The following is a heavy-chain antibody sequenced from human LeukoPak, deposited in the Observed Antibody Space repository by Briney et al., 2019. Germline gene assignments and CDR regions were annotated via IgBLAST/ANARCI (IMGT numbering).Heavy chain of an antibody. V-gene: IGHV4-39*07. CDR1: GGSISSSSYY. CDR2: IYYSGST. Sequence: PSETLSLTCTVSGGSISSSSYYWGWIRQPPGKGLEWIGSIYYSGSTYYNPSLKSRVTISVDTSKNQFSLKLSSVTAADTAVYYCARDRGPYCSSTSCSLNWFDSWGQGTLVTVSS. D-gene: IGHD2-2*01. CDR3: ARDRGPYCSSTSCSLNWFDS. J-gene: IGHJ5*01.